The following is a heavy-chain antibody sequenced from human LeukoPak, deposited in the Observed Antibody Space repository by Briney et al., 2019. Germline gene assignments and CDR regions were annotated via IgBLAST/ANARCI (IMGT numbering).Heavy chain of an antibody. CDR1: GGSISSGGYY. CDR2: IYYSGST. V-gene: IGHV4-31*03. Sequence: SETLSLTCTVSGGSISSGGYYWSWIRQHPGKGLEWIGYIYYSGSTYYNPSLKSRVTISVDTSKNQFSLKLSSVTAADTAVYYCARGHVEQQPVYFDYWGQGTLVTVSS. J-gene: IGHJ4*02. CDR3: ARGHVEQQPVYFDY. D-gene: IGHD6-13*01.